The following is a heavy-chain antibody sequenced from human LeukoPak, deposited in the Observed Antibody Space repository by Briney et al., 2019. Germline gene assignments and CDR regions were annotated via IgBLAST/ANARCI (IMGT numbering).Heavy chain of an antibody. CDR3: ARGGGVSWYVDY. J-gene: IGHJ4*02. D-gene: IGHD6-13*01. CDR1: GFTFSSYS. Sequence: GGSLRLSCAASGFTFSSYSMNWVRQAPGRWLEWVSSISSSSSYIYYADSVKGRFTISRDNAKNSLYLQMNSLRAEDTAVYYCARGGGVSWYVDYWGQGTLVTVSS. V-gene: IGHV3-21*01. CDR2: ISSSSSYI.